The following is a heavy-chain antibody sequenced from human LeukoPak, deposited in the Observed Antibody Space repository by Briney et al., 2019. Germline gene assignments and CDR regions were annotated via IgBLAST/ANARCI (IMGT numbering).Heavy chain of an antibody. V-gene: IGHV4-34*01. CDR1: GESFSGYF. D-gene: IGHD6-13*01. CDR3: ARGASWSGTFDY. J-gene: IGHJ4*02. CDR2: INHSGSTS. Sequence: SETLSLTCAVYGESFSGYFWNWIRQPPGKGLEWIGEINHSGSTSNHNPSLKSRVTMSVDTSKNQFSLKLSSVTAADTAVYYCARGASWSGTFDYWGQGTLVTVSS.